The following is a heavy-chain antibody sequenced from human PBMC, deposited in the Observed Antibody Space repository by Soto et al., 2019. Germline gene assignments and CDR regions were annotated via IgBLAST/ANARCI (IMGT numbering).Heavy chain of an antibody. CDR3: ARGVQYYDCWSGYLNWFDP. CDR1: XXXXXXXX. Sequence: SETLSLTCAVXXXXXXXXXXXGIRQPPGKGLEWIGEINHSGSTNYNPSLKSRVTISVDTAKNQFSLKLSSVTAADTAVDYGARGVQYYDCWSGYLNWFDPWGQGTLVT. CDR2: INHSGST. J-gene: IGHJ5*02. V-gene: IGHV4-34*01. D-gene: IGHD3-3*01.